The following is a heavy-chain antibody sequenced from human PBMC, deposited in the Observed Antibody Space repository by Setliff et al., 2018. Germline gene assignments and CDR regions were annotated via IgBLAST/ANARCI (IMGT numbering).Heavy chain of an antibody. D-gene: IGHD3-16*01. CDR2: VRSNSVGGTT. CDR3: TTDHPGGGSTW. J-gene: IGHJ4*02. Sequence: PGGSLRLSCTASGLTFADAWMNWVRQAPGKGLEWVARVRSNSVGGTTEYGAPVKGRFTISRDDSKNTLYLQMNSLKTEDTAVYYCTTDHPGGGSTWWGQGTLVTVSS. V-gene: IGHV3-15*01. CDR1: GLTFADAW.